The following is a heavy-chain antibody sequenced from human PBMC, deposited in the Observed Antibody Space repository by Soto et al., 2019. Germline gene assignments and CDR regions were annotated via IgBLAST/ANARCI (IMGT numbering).Heavy chain of an antibody. CDR1: GFRVSIYA. CDR3: AKASGDSYPWSRVFDS. Sequence: PGGSLILSCAAPGFRVSIYAINSVREAPGKGLEWVSTITNTGGDKIYADSVKGRFTISRDNSKNTLFLQMNGLRVEDKAIYYCAKASGDSYPWSRVFDSWGQGTRVTVSS. D-gene: IGHD1-26*01. J-gene: IGHJ4*02. V-gene: IGHV3-23*01. CDR2: ITNTGGDK.